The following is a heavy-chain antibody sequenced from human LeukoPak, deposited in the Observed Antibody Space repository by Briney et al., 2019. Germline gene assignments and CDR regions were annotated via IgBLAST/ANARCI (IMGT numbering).Heavy chain of an antibody. CDR3: ARGGGYSYGYRIDY. V-gene: IGHV4-61*02. J-gene: IGHJ4*02. CDR2: IYTSGST. D-gene: IGHD5-18*01. Sequence: SQTLSLTCTVSGGSISSGSYYWSWIRQPAGKGLEWIGRIYTSGSTNYNPPLKSRVTISVDTSKNQFSLKLSSVTAADTAVYYCARGGGYSYGYRIDYWGQGTLVSVSS. CDR1: GGSISSGSYY.